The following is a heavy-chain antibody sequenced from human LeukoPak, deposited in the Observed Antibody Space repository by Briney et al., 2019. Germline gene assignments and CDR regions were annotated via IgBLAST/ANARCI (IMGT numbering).Heavy chain of an antibody. D-gene: IGHD2-15*01. CDR1: GGSISSYY. J-gene: IGHJ5*02. V-gene: IGHV4-4*07. CDR2: IYTSGST. Sequence: SETLSLTCAVYGGSISSYYWSWIRQPAGKGLEWIGRIYTSGSTNYNPSLKSRVTMSVDTSKNQFSLKLSSVTAADTAVYYCARESCSGGSCYWFDPWGQGTLVTVSS. CDR3: ARESCSGGSCYWFDP.